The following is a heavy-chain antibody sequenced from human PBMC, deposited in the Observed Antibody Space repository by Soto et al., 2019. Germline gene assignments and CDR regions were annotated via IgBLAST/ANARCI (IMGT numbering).Heavy chain of an antibody. CDR3: AIPEYDFWSGYPYYFDY. V-gene: IGHV5-51*01. CDR1: GYSFTSYW. Sequence: GESLKISCKGSGYSFTSYWIGWVRQMPGKGLEWMGIIYPGDSDTRYSPSFQGQVTISADKSISTAYLQWSSLKASDTAMYYCAIPEYDFWSGYPYYFDYWGQGTLVPVAS. CDR2: IYPGDSDT. J-gene: IGHJ4*02. D-gene: IGHD3-3*01.